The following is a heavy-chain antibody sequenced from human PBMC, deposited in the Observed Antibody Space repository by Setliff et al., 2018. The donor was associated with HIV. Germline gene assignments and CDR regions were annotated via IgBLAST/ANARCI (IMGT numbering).Heavy chain of an antibody. V-gene: IGHV3-23*01. CDR3: VKDMTGTPSYFFDY. J-gene: IGHJ4*02. CDR2: ISGSGGDT. CDR1: GFTFSSYA. D-gene: IGHD1-7*01. Sequence: PGGSLRLSCASSGFTFSSYAMTWVRQAPGKGLECVAVISGSGGDTYYADSVKGRFVISREKSKNTLYLQMNSLRAEDTAVYYCVKDMTGTPSYFFDYWGQGTLVTVSS.